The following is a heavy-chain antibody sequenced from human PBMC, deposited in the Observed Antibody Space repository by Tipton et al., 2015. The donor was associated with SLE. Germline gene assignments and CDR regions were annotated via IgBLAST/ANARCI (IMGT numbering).Heavy chain of an antibody. CDR3: TIRGVGATEDAFDI. J-gene: IGHJ3*02. V-gene: IGHV3-15*01. D-gene: IGHD1-26*01. CDR2: IKSKTDGGTT. CDR1: GFTFSNAW. Sequence: SPRLSCAASGFTFSNAWMSWVRQAPGKGLEWVGRIKSKTDGGTTDYAAPVKGRFTISRDDSKNTLYLQMNSLKTEDTAVYYCTIRGVGATEDAFDIWGQGTMVTVSS.